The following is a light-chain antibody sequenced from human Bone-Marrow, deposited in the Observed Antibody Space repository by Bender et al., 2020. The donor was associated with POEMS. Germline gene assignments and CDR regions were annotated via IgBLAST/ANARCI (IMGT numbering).Light chain of an antibody. Sequence: QSALTQPSSVSGSPGQSITISCTGTSSDVGTYNLVSWYQHHPGKAPKLMIYETTKRPSGVSNRFSGSKSGNTASLTISGLQTEDEADYFCCSYAGSTAFVFGGGTKLTVL. CDR3: CSYAGSTAFV. CDR1: SSDVGTYNL. V-gene: IGLV2-23*02. J-gene: IGLJ2*01. CDR2: ETT.